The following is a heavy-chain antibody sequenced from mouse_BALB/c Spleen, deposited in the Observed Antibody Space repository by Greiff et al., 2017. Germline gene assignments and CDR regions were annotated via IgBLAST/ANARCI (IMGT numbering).Heavy chain of an antibody. V-gene: IGHV1-12*01. CDR1: GYTFTSYN. J-gene: IGHJ2*01. D-gene: IGHD1-1*01. CDR2: IYPGNGDT. CDR3: AVYYYGSSTDY. Sequence: LQQPGAELVKPGASVKMSCKASGYTFTSYNMHWVKQTPGQGLEWIGAIYPGNGDTSYNQKFKGKATLTADKSSSTAYMQLSSLTSEDSAVYYCAVYYYGSSTDYWGQGTTLTVSS.